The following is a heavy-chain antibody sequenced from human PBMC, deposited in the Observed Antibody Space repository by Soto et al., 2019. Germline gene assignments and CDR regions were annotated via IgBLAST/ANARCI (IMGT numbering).Heavy chain of an antibody. Sequence: PSETLSLTCTVSGGSISSSYWSWIRQPPGKGLEWIGYISYSGNTNYSPSLKSRVTISVDTSKNQFSLKLSSVTAADTAVYYCANLQYEDYFDFWGQGTLVTVSS. D-gene: IGHD2-8*01. CDR1: GGSISSSY. V-gene: IGHV4-59*01. CDR2: ISYSGNT. J-gene: IGHJ4*02. CDR3: ANLQYEDYFDF.